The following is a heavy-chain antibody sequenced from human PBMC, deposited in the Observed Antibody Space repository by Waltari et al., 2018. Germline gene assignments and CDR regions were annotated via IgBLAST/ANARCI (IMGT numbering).Heavy chain of an antibody. CDR3: ATYIGASVGTAAFDV. Sequence: QLQLQESGPGLVKPSETLSLTFSVSGDSITSNRHYWGWIRQPPGQRLEWFGSLSYSGTTYISPPLKSRVTLSRDTSRNQLSLELGSVTATDTAMYYCATYIGASVGTAAFDVWGQGTMVNVSS. J-gene: IGHJ3*01. V-gene: IGHV4-39*01. D-gene: IGHD5-12*01. CDR2: LSYSGTT. CDR1: GDSITSNRHY.